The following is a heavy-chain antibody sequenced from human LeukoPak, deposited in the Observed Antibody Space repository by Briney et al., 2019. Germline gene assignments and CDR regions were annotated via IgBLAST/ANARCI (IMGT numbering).Heavy chain of an antibody. V-gene: IGHV4-31*11. CDR1: GGSFSGYY. Sequence: SETLSLTCAVYGGSFSGYYWSWIRQHPGKGLEWIGYIYYSGSTYYNPSLKSRVTTSVDTSKNQFSLKLSSVTAADTAVYYCARGFDYWGQGTLVTVSS. J-gene: IGHJ4*02. CDR2: IYYSGST. CDR3: ARGFDY.